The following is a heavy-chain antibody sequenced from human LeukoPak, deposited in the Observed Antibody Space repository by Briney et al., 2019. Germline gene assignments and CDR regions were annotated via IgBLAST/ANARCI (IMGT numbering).Heavy chain of an antibody. CDR3: ARETARRHTIFGVVIIPDAFDI. CDR2: IIPIFGTA. D-gene: IGHD3-3*01. J-gene: IGHJ3*02. CDR1: GGTFSSYA. V-gene: IGHV1-69*01. Sequence: ASVKVSCKASGGTFSSYAISWVRQAPGQGLEWMGGIIPIFGTANYAQKFQGRVTITADVSTSTAYMELSSLRSEDTAVYYCARETARRHTIFGVVIIPDAFDIWGQGTMVTVSS.